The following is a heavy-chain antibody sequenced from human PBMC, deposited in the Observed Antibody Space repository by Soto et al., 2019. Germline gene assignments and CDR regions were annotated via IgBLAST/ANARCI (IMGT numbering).Heavy chain of an antibody. Sequence: LXLTCAVYGVSFSGYYWSWIRQPPGKGLEWIGEINHSGSTNYNPSLKSRVTISVNTSKNQFSLKLSSVTAADTAVYYCATRGRRYYGMDVWGQGDTVTVSS. CDR3: ATRGRRYYGMDV. D-gene: IGHD2-15*01. J-gene: IGHJ6*02. CDR1: GVSFSGYY. CDR2: INHSGST. V-gene: IGHV4-34*01.